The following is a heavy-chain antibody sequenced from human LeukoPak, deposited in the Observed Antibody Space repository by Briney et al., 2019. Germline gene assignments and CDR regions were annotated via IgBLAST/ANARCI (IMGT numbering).Heavy chain of an antibody. J-gene: IGHJ6*02. V-gene: IGHV1-18*01. Sequence: GASVKVSCKASGYTFTSYGISWVRQAPGQGLEWMGWISAYNGNTNYAQKLQGRVTMTTDTSTSTAYMELRSLRSDDTAVYYCARDHTSMVRDYYYGMDVWGQGTTVTVSS. D-gene: IGHD3-10*01. CDR2: ISAYNGNT. CDR1: GYTFTSYG. CDR3: ARDHTSMVRDYYYGMDV.